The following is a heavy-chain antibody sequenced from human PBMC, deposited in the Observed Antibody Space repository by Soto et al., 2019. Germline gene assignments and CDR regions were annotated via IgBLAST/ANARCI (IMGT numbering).Heavy chain of an antibody. Sequence: EVQLVESGGVVVQPGGSLRLSCAASGFTFDDYTMHWVRQAPGKGLEWVSLISWDGGSTYYADSVKGRFTISRDNSKNSLYLQMNSLRTADTALYYCAKEAPPCSGGSCYSGWFDPWGQGTLVTVSS. CDR2: ISWDGGST. CDR1: GFTFDDYT. D-gene: IGHD2-15*01. V-gene: IGHV3-43*01. CDR3: AKEAPPCSGGSCYSGWFDP. J-gene: IGHJ5*02.